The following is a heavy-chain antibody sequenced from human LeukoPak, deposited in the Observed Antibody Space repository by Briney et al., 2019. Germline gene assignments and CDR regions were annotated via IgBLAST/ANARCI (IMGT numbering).Heavy chain of an antibody. V-gene: IGHV3-43D*03. CDR3: ARGVLLWSYYFDY. J-gene: IGHJ4*02. D-gene: IGHD2/OR15-2a*01. CDR2: INWDGTHI. Sequence: GGSLRLSCAASGFTFDDYGMHRVRQVPGKGLEWVSFINWDGTHIYYADSVKGRFTISRDNIKNSLYLLMNSLRAEDTALYYCARGVLLWSYYFDYWGQGTLVTVSS. CDR1: GFTFDDYG.